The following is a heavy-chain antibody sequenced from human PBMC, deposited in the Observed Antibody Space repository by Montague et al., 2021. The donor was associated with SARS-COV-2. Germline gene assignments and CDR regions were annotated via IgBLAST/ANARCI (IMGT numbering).Heavy chain of an antibody. V-gene: IGHV2-5*02. CDR1: GFSLSTSGVG. CDR3: AHRSLELLWFGCGY. J-gene: IGHJ4*02. Sequence: PALVKPTQTLTLTCTFSGFSLSTSGVGVGWIRQPPGKALEWLALIYWDDDKRYSPSLKSRLTITKDNSKNQVVLTMTNMDTVNTATYYCAHRSLELLWFGCGYGGQGTLVTVSS. D-gene: IGHD3-10*01. CDR2: IYWDDDK.